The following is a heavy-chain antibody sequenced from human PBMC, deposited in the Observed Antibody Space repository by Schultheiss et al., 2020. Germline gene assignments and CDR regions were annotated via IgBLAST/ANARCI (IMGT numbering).Heavy chain of an antibody. Sequence: GGSLRLSCAASGFTFSSYAMHWVRQAPGKGLEWVANIRQDGSEKYYVDSVKGRFTISRDNSKNTHYLQMNSLRAEDTAVYYCTRRRGVPVSEGMDVWGQGTTVTVSS. CDR2: IRQDGSEK. CDR3: TRRRGVPVSEGMDV. J-gene: IGHJ6*02. D-gene: IGHD2-2*01. V-gene: IGHV3-7*01. CDR1: GFTFSSYA.